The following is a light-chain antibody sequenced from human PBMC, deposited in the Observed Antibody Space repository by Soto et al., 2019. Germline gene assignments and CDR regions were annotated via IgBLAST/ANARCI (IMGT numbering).Light chain of an antibody. CDR1: QNINNW. CDR2: GAS. V-gene: IGKV1-5*01. J-gene: IGKJ2*01. Sequence: DTQMTQSASTLSASVGDTVTITCRARQNINNWLAWYQQKPEKVPKLLIYGASTLEDGVPSRFSGSRSGTEFTLTINSLQPDDFATYYCQRYDGYFGQGTKVDIK. CDR3: QRYDGY.